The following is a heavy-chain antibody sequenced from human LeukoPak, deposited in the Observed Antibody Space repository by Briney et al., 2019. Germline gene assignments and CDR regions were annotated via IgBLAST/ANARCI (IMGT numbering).Heavy chain of an antibody. D-gene: IGHD5-24*01. CDR3: ARDYKYAFDN. Sequence: GGSLRLSCAASGFTFSDCSMNWDRQAPGKGLEWISYIGIDSGNTNYADSVKGRFTISGDKAKNSLYLQMNSLRVEDTAVYYCARDYKYAFDNWGQGTLVTVSS. CDR2: IGIDSGNT. CDR1: GFTFSDCS. V-gene: IGHV3-48*01. J-gene: IGHJ4*02.